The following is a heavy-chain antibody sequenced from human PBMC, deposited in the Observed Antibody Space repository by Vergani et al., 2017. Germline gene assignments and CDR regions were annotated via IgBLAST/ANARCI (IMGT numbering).Heavy chain of an antibody. D-gene: IGHD6-13*01. J-gene: IGHJ6*02. Sequence: QVQLVESGGGVVQPGRSLRLSCAASGFTFSSYGMHWVRQAPGKGLEWVAVISYDGSNKYYADSVKGRFTISRDNSNNTLYLQMNSLRAEDTAVYYCAKESGIAAAGTSWYYYYGMDVWGQGTTVTVSS. CDR3: AKESGIAAAGTSWYYYYGMDV. CDR1: GFTFSSYG. CDR2: ISYDGSNK. V-gene: IGHV3-30*18.